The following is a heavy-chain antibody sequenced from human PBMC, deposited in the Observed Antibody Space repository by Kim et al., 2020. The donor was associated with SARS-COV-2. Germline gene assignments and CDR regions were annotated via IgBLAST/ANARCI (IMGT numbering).Heavy chain of an antibody. D-gene: IGHD6-13*01. Sequence: ASVKVSCKASGYTFTSYDINWVRQATGQGLEWMGWMNPNSGNTVNAQKFQGRVTMTRNTSISTAYMELSSLRSEDTAVYYCARVIIAAADYYYYGMDVWGQGTGVTVSS. J-gene: IGHJ6*02. CDR2: MNPNSGNT. CDR3: ARVIIAAADYYYYGMDV. CDR1: GYTFTSYD. V-gene: IGHV1-8*01.